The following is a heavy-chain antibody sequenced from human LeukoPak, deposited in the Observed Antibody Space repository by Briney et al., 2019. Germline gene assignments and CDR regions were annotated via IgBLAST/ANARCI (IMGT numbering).Heavy chain of an antibody. D-gene: IGHD1-26*01. J-gene: IGHJ6*02. CDR2: INPSGGST. CDR1: GYTFTSYY. CDR3: ARDRSVGATNSIYYYGMDV. V-gene: IGHV1-46*01. Sequence: ASVKVSCKASGYTFTSYYMHWVRQAPGQGLEWMGIINPSGGSTSYAQKFQGRVTMTRDTSTSTVYMELSSLRSEDTAVYYCARDRSVGATNSIYYYGMDVWGQGTTVTVSS.